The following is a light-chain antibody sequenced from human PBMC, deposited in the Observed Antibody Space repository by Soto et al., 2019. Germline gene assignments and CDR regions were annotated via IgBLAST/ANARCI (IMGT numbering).Light chain of an antibody. CDR2: GPS. J-gene: IGKJ2*01. Sequence: EIVLTQSPGTLSLSPGETATLSCRASQTINSRDLAWYHQRPGQAPRLLLYGPSSRATGIPDRFTGSGSGTDVTLTISRLEPEDFAVYCCQLYVTFGHGNKLEIK. CDR1: QTINSRD. V-gene: IGKV3-20*01. CDR3: QLYVT.